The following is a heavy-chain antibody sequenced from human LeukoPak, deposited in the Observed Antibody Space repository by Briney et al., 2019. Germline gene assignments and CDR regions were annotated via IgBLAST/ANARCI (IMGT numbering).Heavy chain of an antibody. D-gene: IGHD3-10*01. V-gene: IGHV4-59*01. Sequence: SETLSLTCTVSGGSISNKYWSWIRQPPGKGLEWIGYIYYSGSTNYNPSLKSRVTISVDTSKNQFSLKLSSVTAADTAVYYCARIYGSGGYYYYYYYMDVWGKGTTVTISS. CDR3: ARIYGSGGYYYYYYYMDV. CDR1: GGSISNKY. CDR2: IYYSGST. J-gene: IGHJ6*03.